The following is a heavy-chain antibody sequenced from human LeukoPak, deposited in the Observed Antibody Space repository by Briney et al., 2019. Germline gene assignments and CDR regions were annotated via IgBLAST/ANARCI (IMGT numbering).Heavy chain of an antibody. Sequence: PSETLSLTCTVSGGSISSYYWSWIRQPPGKGLEWIGYIYYSGSTNYNPSLKSRVTISVDTSKNQFSLKLSSVTAADTAVYYCASSRSSSWSNWFDPWGQGTLVTVSS. J-gene: IGHJ5*02. CDR1: GGSISSYY. CDR3: ASSRSSSWSNWFDP. D-gene: IGHD6-13*01. CDR2: IYYSGST. V-gene: IGHV4-59*08.